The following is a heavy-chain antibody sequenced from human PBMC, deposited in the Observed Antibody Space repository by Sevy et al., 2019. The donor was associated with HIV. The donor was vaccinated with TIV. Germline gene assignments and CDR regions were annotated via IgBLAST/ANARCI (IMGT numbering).Heavy chain of an antibody. Sequence: GGSLRLSCAASGFTFSTYGMHWVRQAPGKGLEWVAVMWFDGSNTYYADSVKGRFTISRDIAKNTLHLQMNSLRAEDTAVYYCARDLEFYDYGDYGPAFMPDYWRQGTLVTVSS. V-gene: IGHV3-33*01. CDR3: ARDLEFYDYGDYGPAFMPDY. CDR2: MWFDGSNT. J-gene: IGHJ4*02. D-gene: IGHD4-17*01. CDR1: GFTFSTYG.